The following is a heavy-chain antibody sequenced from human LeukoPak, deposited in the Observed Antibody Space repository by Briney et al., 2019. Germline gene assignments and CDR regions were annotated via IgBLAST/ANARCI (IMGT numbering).Heavy chain of an antibody. J-gene: IGHJ4*02. CDR1: GFSFSSSA. D-gene: IGHD5-12*01. Sequence: PGGSLRLSCAAPGFSFSSSAMHWVRQAPGKGLEWVAGISSDENNKYCADSVKGRFTISRDNPIDTLYLQMNSLRPEDTAVYYCARGNRVTTTYGSFVYWGQGTLVTVSS. CDR2: ISSDENNK. V-gene: IGHV3-30-3*01. CDR3: ARGNRVTTTYGSFVY.